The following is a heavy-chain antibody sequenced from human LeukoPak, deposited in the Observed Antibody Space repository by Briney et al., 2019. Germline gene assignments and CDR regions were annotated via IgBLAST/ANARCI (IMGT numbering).Heavy chain of an antibody. Sequence: GGSLRLSCAASGFTFSSYGMHWVRQAPGKGLEWVAVISYDGSNKYYADSVKGRFTISRDNSKNTLYLQMNSLRAEDTAVYYCAKDPPFDYWGQGTLVTVSS. CDR2: ISYDGSNK. CDR1: GFTFSSYG. J-gene: IGHJ4*02. CDR3: AKDPPFDY. V-gene: IGHV3-30*18.